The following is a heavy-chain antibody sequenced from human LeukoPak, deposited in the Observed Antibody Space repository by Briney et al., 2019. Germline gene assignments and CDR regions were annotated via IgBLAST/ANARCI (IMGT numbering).Heavy chain of an antibody. CDR2: IYHSGST. J-gene: IGHJ6*03. Sequence: SETLSLTCTVSGYSISSGYYWGWIRQPPGKGLEWIGSIYHSGSTYYNPSLKSRVTISVDTSKNQFSLKLSSVTAADTAVYYCARGGYYGSGSYPNMDVWGKGTTVTISS. V-gene: IGHV4-38-2*02. CDR3: ARGGYYGSGSYPNMDV. D-gene: IGHD3-10*01. CDR1: GYSISSGYY.